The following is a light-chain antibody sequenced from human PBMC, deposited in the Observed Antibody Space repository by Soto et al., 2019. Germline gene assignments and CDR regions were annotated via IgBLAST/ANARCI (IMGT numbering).Light chain of an antibody. CDR2: AAS. CDR1: QSISSY. V-gene: IGKV1-39*01. Sequence: DIQTTQSPSSLSASVGDRVTITCRASQSISSYLNWYQQKPGKAPKLLIYAASSLQSGVPSRFSGSGSGTDFTLTISSLQPEDFATYYCQQSYSTPTSITFGQGTRLEIK. J-gene: IGKJ5*01. CDR3: QQSYSTPTSIT.